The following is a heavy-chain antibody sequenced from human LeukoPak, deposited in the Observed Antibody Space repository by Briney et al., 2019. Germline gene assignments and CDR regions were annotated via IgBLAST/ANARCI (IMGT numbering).Heavy chain of an antibody. J-gene: IGHJ4*02. CDR2: IKSKPAGGTT. V-gene: IGHV3-15*01. D-gene: IGHD1-1*01. CDR1: GFTFSDAW. Sequence: GGSLRLSCAASGFTFSDAWMSWVRQAPGKGLEWVGRIKSKPAGGTTEYAAPVKGRFSISRDDSKNTLYLQMNSLRAEDTAVYYCARDLTVHFDYWGQGTLVTVSS. CDR3: ARDLTVHFDY.